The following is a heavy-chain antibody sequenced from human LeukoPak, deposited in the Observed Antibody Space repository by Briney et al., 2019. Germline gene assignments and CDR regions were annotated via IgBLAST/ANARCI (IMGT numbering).Heavy chain of an antibody. CDR3: SKRTTQPDISNLGSTPNIYVFYYFDY. D-gene: IGHD3-22*01. CDR2: ISSSSSYI. Sequence: GGSLRLSCAASGLSFSIDSMHWVRQAPGKGLEWVSSISSSSSYIYYADSVKGRFTISRDNAKNSLYLQMNSPRAEDTAVYYSSKRTTQPDISNLGSTPNIYVFYYFDYWGQGTLVTVSS. CDR1: GLSFSIDS. V-gene: IGHV3-21*01. J-gene: IGHJ4*02.